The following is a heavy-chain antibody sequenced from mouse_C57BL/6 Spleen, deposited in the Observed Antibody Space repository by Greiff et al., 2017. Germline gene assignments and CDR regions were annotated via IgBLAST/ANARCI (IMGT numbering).Heavy chain of an antibody. CDR3: ARHTTEKCDY. D-gene: IGHD1-1*01. CDR1: GYTFTNYW. V-gene: IGHV1-63*01. Sequence: QVQLQQSGAELVRPGTSVKMSCKASGYTFTNYWIGWAKQRPGHGLEWIGDIYPGGGYTNYNEKFKGKATLTADKSSSTAYMQFSSLTSEDSAIYYCARHTTEKCDYWGQGTTLTVSS. J-gene: IGHJ2*01. CDR2: IYPGGGYT.